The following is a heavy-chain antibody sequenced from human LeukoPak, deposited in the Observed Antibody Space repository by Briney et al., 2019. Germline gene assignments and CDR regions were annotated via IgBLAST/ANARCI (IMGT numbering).Heavy chain of an antibody. V-gene: IGHV3-23*01. CDR2: ISGSCDNR. Sequence: GGSLRLSCAASGFTFSSHAMSWVRLPPPKGLEWVSSISGSCDNRNYADSVKGRFTISRDNSKSTLYLEMNSLRAEDTAIYYCAKNPLVSGTIYFDSWGQGTLLTVSS. D-gene: IGHD6-19*01. CDR3: AKNPLVSGTIYFDS. J-gene: IGHJ4*02. CDR1: GFTFSSHA.